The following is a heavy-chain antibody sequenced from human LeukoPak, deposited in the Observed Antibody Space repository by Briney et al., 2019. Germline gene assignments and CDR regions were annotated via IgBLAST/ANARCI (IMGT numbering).Heavy chain of an antibody. Sequence: GGSLRLSCAASGFTFSSYWMSWVRQAPGKVLEWVSSISGSGSGGNTYYADSVKGRFTISRDNSKNTLYLQMNSLRAEDTAVYYCAKSGYNRFDYWGQGTLVTVSS. CDR3: AKSGYNRFDY. J-gene: IGHJ4*02. CDR2: ISGSGSGGNT. CDR1: GFTFSSYW. V-gene: IGHV3-23*01. D-gene: IGHD5-24*01.